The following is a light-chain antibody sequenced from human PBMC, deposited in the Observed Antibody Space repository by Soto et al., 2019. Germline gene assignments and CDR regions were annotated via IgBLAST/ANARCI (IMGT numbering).Light chain of an antibody. J-gene: IGKJ1*01. CDR1: RRVPRN. CDR3: QQYSNWTPPT. Sequence: EVMLTQSASSLSLSAWSIGTLSCRASRRVPRNFAWYQQRPGQAARLLIYVASSRVTGILARCIGSGSGTEFSLTISSIQPEDVAVYYCQQYSNWTPPTFGQGTKVDIK. V-gene: IGKV3D-15*01. CDR2: VAS.